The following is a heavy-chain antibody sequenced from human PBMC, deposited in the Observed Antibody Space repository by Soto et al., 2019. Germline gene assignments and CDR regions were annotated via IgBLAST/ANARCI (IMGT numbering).Heavy chain of an antibody. Sequence: QPGGSLRLSCVASGFTFGSYTVNWVRQAPGKGLEWISYISSTGRNIYYADSVRGRFTISRDNDKSSLYLQMNSLRDDDTAVYYCARAPWYSSHIKGAFDMWGQGTMVTVSS. CDR2: ISSTGRNI. D-gene: IGHD6-19*01. CDR3: ARAPWYSSHIKGAFDM. J-gene: IGHJ3*02. V-gene: IGHV3-48*02. CDR1: GFTFGSYT.